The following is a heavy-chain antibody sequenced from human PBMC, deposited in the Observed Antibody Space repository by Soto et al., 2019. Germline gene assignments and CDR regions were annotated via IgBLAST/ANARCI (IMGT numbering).Heavy chain of an antibody. CDR2: IKQDGSEK. Sequence: GGSLRLSCAASGFTFSSYWMSWVRQAPGKGLEWVANIKQDGSEKYYVDSVKGRFTISRDNAKNSLYLQMNSLRAEDTAVYYCARYYCSGGSCFGYYYGMDVWGQGTTVTVSS. V-gene: IGHV3-7*05. J-gene: IGHJ6*02. D-gene: IGHD2-15*01. CDR1: GFTFSSYW. CDR3: ARYYCSGGSCFGYYYGMDV.